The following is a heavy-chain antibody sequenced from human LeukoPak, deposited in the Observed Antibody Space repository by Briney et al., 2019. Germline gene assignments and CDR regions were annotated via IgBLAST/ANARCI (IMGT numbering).Heavy chain of an antibody. V-gene: IGHV4-59*01. Sequence: SETLSLTCTVSGGSISSYYWSWIRQPPGKGLEWIGYIYYSGSTNYNPSLKSRVTISVHTSKNQFSLKLSSVTAADTAVYYCARLPNKSELHLGLDYWGQGTLVTVSS. CDR3: ARLPNKSELHLGLDY. CDR1: GGSISSYY. J-gene: IGHJ4*02. CDR2: IYYSGST. D-gene: IGHD1-26*01.